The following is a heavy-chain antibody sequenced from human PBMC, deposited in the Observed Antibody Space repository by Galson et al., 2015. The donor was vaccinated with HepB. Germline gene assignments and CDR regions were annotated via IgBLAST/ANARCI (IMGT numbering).Heavy chain of an antibody. J-gene: IGHJ4*02. Sequence: CAISGDSVSSNRAAWNWIRQSPSRGLEWLGRTYYRSKWSSDYAASVKSRITINADTSKNQFSLQLNSVTPEDTAVYYCARGHYYDSTGAYYFDYWGQGTLITLSS. CDR2: TYYRSKWSS. D-gene: IGHD3-22*01. V-gene: IGHV6-1*01. CDR3: ARGHYYDSTGAYYFDY. CDR1: GDSVSSNRAA.